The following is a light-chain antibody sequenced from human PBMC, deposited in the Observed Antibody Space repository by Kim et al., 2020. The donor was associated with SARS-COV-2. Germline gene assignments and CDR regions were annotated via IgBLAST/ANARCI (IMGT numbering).Light chain of an antibody. J-gene: IGLJ3*02. V-gene: IGLV1-51*01. CDR1: SSNIGNNY. Sequence: GQKVTISCSGSSSNIGNNYVSWYQHLPGTAPKLLIYDNNKRPSGIPDRFSGSKSGTSATLGITGLQTGDEADYYCGTWDSSLSAGVFGGGTKLTVL. CDR3: GTWDSSLSAGV. CDR2: DNN.